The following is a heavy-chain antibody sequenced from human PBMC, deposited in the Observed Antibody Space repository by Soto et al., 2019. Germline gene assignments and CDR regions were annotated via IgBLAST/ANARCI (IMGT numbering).Heavy chain of an antibody. J-gene: IGHJ4*02. CDR3: ARFYYHSFDY. CDR2: IFYTGNT. CDR1: GGSISSPDHY. V-gene: IGHV4-30-4*01. D-gene: IGHD3-22*01. Sequence: PSETLSLTCTVSGGSISSPDHYCSWIRQSPGKGLEWIGYIFYTGNTHYNPSLKSRGTISVDTSKNQFSLKLSSVTAADTAVYFCARFYYHSFDYWGQGTLVTVS.